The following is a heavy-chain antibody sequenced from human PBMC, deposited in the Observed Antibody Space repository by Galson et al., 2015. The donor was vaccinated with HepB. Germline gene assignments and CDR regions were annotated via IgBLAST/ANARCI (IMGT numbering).Heavy chain of an antibody. CDR2: ISSNGGST. Sequence: SLRLSCAASGFTFSSYAMHWVRQAPGKGLEYVSAISSNGGSTYYADSVKGRFTISRDNSKNTLYLQMSSLRAEDTAVYYCVKGGFATGDIVATIYLYFDYWGQGTLVTVSS. D-gene: IGHD5-12*01. CDR1: GFTFSSYA. CDR3: VKGGFATGDIVATIYLYFDY. J-gene: IGHJ4*02. V-gene: IGHV3-64D*06.